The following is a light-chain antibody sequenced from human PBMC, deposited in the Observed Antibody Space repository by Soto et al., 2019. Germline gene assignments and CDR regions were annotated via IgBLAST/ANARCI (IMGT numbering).Light chain of an antibody. CDR1: ISDVGGYDY. J-gene: IGLJ1*01. CDR2: DVS. CDR3: SSYTTSSTYV. Sequence: QSALTQPASVSGSPGQSITISCTGTISDVGGYDYVSWYQQHPGKAPKLMIYDVSNRPSGVSNRFSGSKSGNTASLTISGFQADDEADYYCSSYTTSSTYVFGTGTKVTVL. V-gene: IGLV2-14*01.